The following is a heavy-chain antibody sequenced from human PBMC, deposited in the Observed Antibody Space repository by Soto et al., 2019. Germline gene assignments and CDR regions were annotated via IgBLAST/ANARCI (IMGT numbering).Heavy chain of an antibody. CDR3: ARSGITIFGVVQGIDYGMDV. J-gene: IGHJ6*02. D-gene: IGHD3-3*01. CDR1: GFTFSNAW. Sequence: GGSLRLSCAASGFTFSNAWMNWVRQAPGKGLKWVGRIKSKTDGGTTDYAAPVKDRFTISRDDSKNTLYLQMNSLKTEDTAVYYCARSGITIFGVVQGIDYGMDVWGQGTTVTVSS. CDR2: IKSKTDGGTT. V-gene: IGHV3-15*07.